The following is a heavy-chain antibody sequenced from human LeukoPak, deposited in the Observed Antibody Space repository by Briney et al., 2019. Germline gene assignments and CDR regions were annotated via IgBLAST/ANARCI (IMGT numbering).Heavy chain of an antibody. CDR1: GGSISSYY. J-gene: IGHJ6*03. V-gene: IGHV4-59*01. CDR3: AREGYGYRDYYYYYMDV. D-gene: IGHD5-18*01. Sequence: SETLSLTCTVSGGSISSYYWSWIRQPPGKGLEWIGYIYYSGSTNYNPSLKSRVTISVDTSKNQFSMKVACVTAAGTAFYYCAREGYGYRDYYYYYMDVWGKGTTVTVSS. CDR2: IYYSGST.